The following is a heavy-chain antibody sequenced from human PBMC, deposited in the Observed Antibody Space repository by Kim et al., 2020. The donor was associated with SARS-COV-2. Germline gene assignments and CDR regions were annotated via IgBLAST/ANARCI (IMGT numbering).Heavy chain of an antibody. CDR2: ISGTGTDL. J-gene: IGHJ6*02. V-gene: IGHV3-23*01. CDR3: AKDIWDYSGMDV. D-gene: IGHD3-10*01. CDR1: GFGFSTNA. Sequence: GGSLRLSCAASGFGFSTNAMGWVRQAPGKGLEWVSSISGTGTDLYYADPVRGRFTISRDIGKSTLYLQMNSLRAEDTALYYCAKDIWDYSGMDVWGQGTTVTVSS.